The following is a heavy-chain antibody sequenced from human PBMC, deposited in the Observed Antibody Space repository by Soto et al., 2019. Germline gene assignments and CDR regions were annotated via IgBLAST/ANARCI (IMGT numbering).Heavy chain of an antibody. CDR3: ARDKARGNYYYGMDV. CDR1: GFTFSSYE. D-gene: IGHD3-10*01. CDR2: ISSSGSTI. V-gene: IGHV3-48*03. Sequence: GGSLRLSCAASGFTFSSYEMNWVRQAPGKGLEWVSYISSSGSTIYYADSVKGRFTISRDNAKNSLYLQMNSLRAEDTAVYYCARDKARGNYYYGMDVWGQGTTVTVSS. J-gene: IGHJ6*02.